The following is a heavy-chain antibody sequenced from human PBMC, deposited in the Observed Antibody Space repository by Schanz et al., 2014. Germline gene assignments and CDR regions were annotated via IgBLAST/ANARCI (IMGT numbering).Heavy chain of an antibody. CDR1: GFIFGSSV. D-gene: IGHD3-10*01. CDR3: ARIGGSVFDY. J-gene: IGHJ4*02. CDR2: IKSDGSST. V-gene: IGHV3-23*01. Sequence: EVQLLESGGGLIQPGGSLRLSCAASGFIFGSSVMAWVRQAPGKGLEWVSRIKSDGSSTSYADSVKGRFTISRDNSKNTLYLQMNSLRAEDTAVYYCARIGGSVFDYWAQGTLVTVSS.